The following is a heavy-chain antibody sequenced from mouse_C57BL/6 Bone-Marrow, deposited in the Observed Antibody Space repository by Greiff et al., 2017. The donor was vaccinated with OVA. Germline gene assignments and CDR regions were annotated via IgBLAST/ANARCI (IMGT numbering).Heavy chain of an antibody. D-gene: IGHD1-1*01. CDR1: GFTFSSYG. Sequence: EVQLVESGGDLVKPGGSLKLSCAASGFTFSSYGMSWVRQTPDKRLEWVATISSGGSYSYYPDSVKGRFTISRDNAKNTLYLQMCSLKSKDTAMYYCARHPAYYGSSLYYFDYWGQGTTLTVSS. V-gene: IGHV5-6*01. J-gene: IGHJ2*01. CDR2: ISSGGSYS. CDR3: ARHPAYYGSSLYYFDY.